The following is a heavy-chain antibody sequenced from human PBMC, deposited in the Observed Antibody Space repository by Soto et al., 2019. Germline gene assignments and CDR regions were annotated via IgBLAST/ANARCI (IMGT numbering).Heavy chain of an antibody. CDR1: GYTFINFD. V-gene: IGHV1-8*01. Sequence: QVQLVQSGAEVKEPGASVRVSCKASGYTFINFDISWVRQATGQGLEWMGWMTPGSGKTGYASKFQGRVSMTRDASTSTDHLELSSLTSEDTAVYYCARMASAGTLNWFDPWGQGTLVTVSS. CDR3: ARMASAGTLNWFDP. D-gene: IGHD6-13*01. J-gene: IGHJ5*02. CDR2: MTPGSGKT.